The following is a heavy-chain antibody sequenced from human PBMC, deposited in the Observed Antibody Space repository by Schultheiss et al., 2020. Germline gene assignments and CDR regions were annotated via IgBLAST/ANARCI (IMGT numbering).Heavy chain of an antibody. CDR3: ARGYSSSWSYYYYGMDV. Sequence: SETLSLTCAVYGGSFSGYYWSWIRQPPGKGLEWIGEINHSGSTNYNPSLKSRVTISVDTSKNQFSLKLSSVIAADTAVYYCARGYSSSWSYYYYGMDVWGQGTTVNVYS. J-gene: IGHJ6*02. CDR2: INHSGST. D-gene: IGHD6-13*01. CDR1: GGSFSGYY. V-gene: IGHV4-34*01.